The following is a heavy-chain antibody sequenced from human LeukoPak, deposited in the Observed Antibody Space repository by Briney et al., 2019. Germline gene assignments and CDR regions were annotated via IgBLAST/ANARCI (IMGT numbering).Heavy chain of an antibody. CDR3: ARDRGNDYGALMQH. V-gene: IGHV3-30*04. CDR2: MSYDGSNK. J-gene: IGHJ1*01. CDR1: GFTFSSYA. Sequence: GRSLRLSCAASGFTFSSYAMHWVRQAPGKGLEWLAVMSYDGSNKYYADSVKGRFTISRDNSKNTLYLQMNSLRAEDTAVYYCARDRGNDYGALMQHWGQGTLVTVSS. D-gene: IGHD4-17*01.